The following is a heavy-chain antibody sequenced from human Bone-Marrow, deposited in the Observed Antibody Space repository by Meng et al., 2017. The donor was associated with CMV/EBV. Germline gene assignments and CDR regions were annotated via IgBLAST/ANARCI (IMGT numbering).Heavy chain of an antibody. D-gene: IGHD3-3*01. CDR3: AREMRNDFWSGYYYFDY. CDR1: GFTFSDYY. CDR2: ISSSGSTI. Sequence: GESLKISCAASGFTFSDYYMSWIRQAPGKGLEWVSYISSSGSTIYYADSVKGRFTISRDNAKNSLYLQMNSLRAEDTAVYYCAREMRNDFWSGYYYFDYWGQGTLVTVSS. J-gene: IGHJ4*02. V-gene: IGHV3-11*04.